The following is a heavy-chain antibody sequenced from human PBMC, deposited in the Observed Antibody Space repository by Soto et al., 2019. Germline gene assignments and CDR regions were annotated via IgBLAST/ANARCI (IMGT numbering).Heavy chain of an antibody. CDR3: ARLTALFGRFDY. D-gene: IGHD3-10*01. CDR1: GGSISSYY. Sequence: QVQLQESGPGLVKPSETLSLTCTVSGGSISSYYWSWIRQAPGKGLEWIGYIYYSGSTNYNPSLKSRVTISVDTSKNQFSLRLSSVTAADTAVYYCARLTALFGRFDYWGQGTLVTVSS. J-gene: IGHJ4*02. CDR2: IYYSGST. V-gene: IGHV4-59*01.